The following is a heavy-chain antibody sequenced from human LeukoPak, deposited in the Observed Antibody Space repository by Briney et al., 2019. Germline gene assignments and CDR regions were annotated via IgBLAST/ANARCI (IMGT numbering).Heavy chain of an antibody. CDR1: GGSISSSSYY. Sequence: PSETLSLTCTVSGGSISSSSYYWGWIRQPPGKGLEWIGSIYYSGSTYYNPSLKSRVTISVDTSKNQFSPKLSSVTAADTAVYYCARDTGSGSSYYYYYGMDVWGQGITVTVSS. V-gene: IGHV4-39*07. J-gene: IGHJ6*02. D-gene: IGHD3-10*01. CDR3: ARDTGSGSSYYYYYGMDV. CDR2: IYYSGST.